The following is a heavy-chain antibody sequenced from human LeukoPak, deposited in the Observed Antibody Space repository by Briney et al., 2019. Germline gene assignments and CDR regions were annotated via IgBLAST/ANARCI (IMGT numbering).Heavy chain of an antibody. CDR3: ARDGITMVRGVIPYNWFDP. CDR2: TYYRSKWYN. V-gene: IGHV6-1*01. CDR1: GDSVSSNSAA. Sequence: SQTLSLTCAISGDSVSSNSAAWNWIRQSPSRGLEWLGRTYYRSKWYNDYAVSVKSRITINPDTSKNQFSLQLNSVTPEDTAVYYCARDGITMVRGVIPYNWFDPWGQGTLVTVSS. J-gene: IGHJ5*02. D-gene: IGHD3-10*01.